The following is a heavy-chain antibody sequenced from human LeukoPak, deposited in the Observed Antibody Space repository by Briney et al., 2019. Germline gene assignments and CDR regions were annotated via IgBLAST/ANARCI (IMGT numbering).Heavy chain of an antibody. D-gene: IGHD6-13*01. Sequence: ASVKVSCKASGYTFTSYAMNWVRQAPGQGLEWMGWINTNTGNPTYAQGFTGRFVFSLDTSVSTAYLQISSLKAEDTAVYYCARDGDESSSCPCDWFDPWGQGTLVTVSS. V-gene: IGHV7-4-1*02. CDR2: INTNTGNP. CDR1: GYTFTSYA. J-gene: IGHJ5*02. CDR3: ARDGDESSSCPCDWFDP.